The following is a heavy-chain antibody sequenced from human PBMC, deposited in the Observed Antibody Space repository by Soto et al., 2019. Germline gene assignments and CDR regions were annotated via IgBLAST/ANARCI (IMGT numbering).Heavy chain of an antibody. V-gene: IGHV3-7*03. CDR3: ARDLMGVVAARRLYYYYYGMDV. CDR2: IKQDGSEK. CDR1: GFTFSSYW. D-gene: IGHD2-15*01. J-gene: IGHJ6*02. Sequence: PGGSLRLSCAASGFTFSSYWMSWVRQAPGKGLEWVANIKQDGSEKYYVDSVKGRFTISRDNAKNSLYLQMNSLRAEDTAVYYCARDLMGVVAARRLYYYYYGMDVWGQGTTVNVSS.